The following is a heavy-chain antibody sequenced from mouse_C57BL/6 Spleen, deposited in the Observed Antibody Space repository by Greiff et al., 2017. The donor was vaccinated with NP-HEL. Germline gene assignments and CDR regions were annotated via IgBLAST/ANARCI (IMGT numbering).Heavy chain of an antibody. CDR2: IYPGDGDT. CDR3: ARWGTTVPAWFAY. CDR1: GYAFSSYW. J-gene: IGHJ3*01. Sequence: VMLVESGAELVKPGASVKISCKASGYAFSSYWMNWVKQRPGKGLEWIGQIYPGDGDTNYNGKFKGKAPLTADKSSSTAYMQLSSLTSEDSAVYFCARWGTTVPAWFAYWGQGTLVTVSA. D-gene: IGHD1-1*01. V-gene: IGHV1-80*01.